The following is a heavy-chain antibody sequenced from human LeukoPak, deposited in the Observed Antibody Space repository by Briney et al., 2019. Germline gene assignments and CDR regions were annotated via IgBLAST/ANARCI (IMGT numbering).Heavy chain of an antibody. Sequence: GGSLRLSCAASGFTFNSYAMSWVRQAPGKGLEWVSSISGSAYSTNYADSVKGRFTISRDNSKNTLYLQMNSLRAEDTAVYYCARDWGPTIFGVVTWYFDYWGQGTLVTVSS. J-gene: IGHJ4*02. D-gene: IGHD3-3*01. V-gene: IGHV3-23*01. CDR2: ISGSAYST. CDR3: ARDWGPTIFGVVTWYFDY. CDR1: GFTFNSYA.